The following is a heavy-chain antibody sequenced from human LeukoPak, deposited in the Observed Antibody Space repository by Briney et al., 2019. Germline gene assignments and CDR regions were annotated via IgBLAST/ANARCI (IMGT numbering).Heavy chain of an antibody. CDR2: ISAYNGNT. D-gene: IGHD2-15*01. CDR1: GYTFTNYG. CDR3: ASLGYCSGGSCYELDWFDP. Sequence: ASVKVSCKASGYTFTNYGISWVRQAPGQGLEWMGWISAYNGNTHYAQNLQGRVTMTTDTSTSTAYMELKSLRSDDTAVYYCASLGYCSGGSCYELDWFDPWGQGTLVTVSS. J-gene: IGHJ5*02. V-gene: IGHV1-18*01.